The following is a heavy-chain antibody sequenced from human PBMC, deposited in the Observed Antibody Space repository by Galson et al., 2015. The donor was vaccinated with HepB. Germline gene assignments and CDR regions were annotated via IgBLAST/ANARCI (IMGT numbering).Heavy chain of an antibody. D-gene: IGHD3-22*01. CDR3: ARPSYYDSSGYYWALGWFDP. CDR2: IYPGDSDT. J-gene: IGHJ5*02. CDR1: GYSFTSYW. V-gene: IGHV5-51*01. Sequence: QSGAEVKKPGESLKISCKGSGYSFTSYWIGWVRQMPGKGLEWMGIIYPGDSDTRYSPSFQGQVTISADKSISTAYLQWSSLKASDTAMYYCARPSYYDSSGYYWALGWFDPWGQGTLATVSS.